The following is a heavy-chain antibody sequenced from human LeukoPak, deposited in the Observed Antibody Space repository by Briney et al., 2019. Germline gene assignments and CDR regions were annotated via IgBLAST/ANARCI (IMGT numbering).Heavy chain of an antibody. J-gene: IGHJ3*02. CDR2: INPNSGGT. CDR1: GYTFTGYY. CDR3: ARSGPAYYYDSSGYYARDAFDI. Sequence: AAVEVSCKASGYTFTGYYMHWVRQAPGQGLEWMGWINPNSGGTNYAQKFQGWVTMTRDTSISTAYMELSRLRSDDTAVYYCARSGPAYYYDSSGYYARDAFDIWGQGTMVTVSS. V-gene: IGHV1-2*04. D-gene: IGHD3-22*01.